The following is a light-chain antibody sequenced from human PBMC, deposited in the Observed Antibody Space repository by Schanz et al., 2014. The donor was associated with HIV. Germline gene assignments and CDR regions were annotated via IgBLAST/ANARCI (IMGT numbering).Light chain of an antibody. CDR2: DVN. J-gene: IGLJ2*01. CDR1: SSDVAGYNF. CDR3: NSYTRTSTPV. Sequence: QSALTQPPSASGSPGQSVTISCTGASSDVAGYNFVSWYQQHPGKAPKLMIYDVNIRPSGVSNRFSGSKSGNTASLTISGLQAEDEADYYCNSYTRTSTPVFGGGTKLTVL. V-gene: IGLV2-14*01.